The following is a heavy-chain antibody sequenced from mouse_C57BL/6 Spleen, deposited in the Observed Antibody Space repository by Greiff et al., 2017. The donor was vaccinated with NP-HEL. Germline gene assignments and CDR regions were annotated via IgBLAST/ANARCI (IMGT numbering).Heavy chain of an antibody. V-gene: IGHV1-85*01. CDR1: GYTFTSYD. CDR2: IYPRDGST. Sequence: QVQLKQSGPELVKPGASVKLSCKASGYTFTSYDINWVKQRPGQGLEWIGWIYPRDGSTTYNEKFKGKATLTVDTSSSTAYMELHSLTSEDSAVYFCARRGGQLRPFDHWGQGTTLTVSS. J-gene: IGHJ2*01. CDR3: ARRGGQLRPFDH. D-gene: IGHD3-2*02.